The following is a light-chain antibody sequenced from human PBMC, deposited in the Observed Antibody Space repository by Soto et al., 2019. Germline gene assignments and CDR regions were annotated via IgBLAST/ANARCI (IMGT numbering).Light chain of an antibody. CDR1: QGISSY. CDR2: TAS. J-gene: IGKJ3*01. CDR3: QQVNSYPPT. Sequence: DIQLTQSPSFLSASVGDRVTITCRASQGISSYLAWYQQKPGKTPKLLIYTASTLQGGVPSRFSGSGSGTEFTLTISSLKPEDFATYYCQQVNSYPPTFGRGTKVDIK. V-gene: IGKV1-9*01.